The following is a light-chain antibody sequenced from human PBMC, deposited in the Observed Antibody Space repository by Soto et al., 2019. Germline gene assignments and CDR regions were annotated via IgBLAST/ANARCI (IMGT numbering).Light chain of an antibody. CDR3: QXYNNWPGT. Sequence: EIVMTQSPGTLSLSPGERATLSCRASQSVSSNLAWYQQKPGQAPRLLIYGASTRATGIPDRFSGSGSGTEFTLTISRLQSEDFAVYYCQXYNNWPGTFGQGTKVDIK. CDR2: GAS. V-gene: IGKV3-15*01. J-gene: IGKJ1*01. CDR1: QSVSSN.